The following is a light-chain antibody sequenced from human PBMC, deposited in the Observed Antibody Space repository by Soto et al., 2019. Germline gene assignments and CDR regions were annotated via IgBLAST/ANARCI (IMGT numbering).Light chain of an antibody. CDR1: QNISKW. V-gene: IGKV1-5*01. Sequence: DVQMTQSPSTLSASVGDRVTITCRASQNISKWLVWYQQKPGRAPNLLIYDASSLQTGVPSRFSGSGSGTEFTLIINSLQSDDFATYHCQQYNHSSFTFGPGTKVDLK. CDR2: DAS. CDR3: QQYNHSSFT. J-gene: IGKJ3*01.